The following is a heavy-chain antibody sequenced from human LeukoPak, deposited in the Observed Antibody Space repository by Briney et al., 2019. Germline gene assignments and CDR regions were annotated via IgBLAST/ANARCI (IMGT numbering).Heavy chain of an antibody. D-gene: IGHD3-3*01. V-gene: IGHV4-39*01. CDR3: ASSSIFGVVISNP. CDR1: GGSISSSSYY. Sequence: SETLSLTCTVSGGSISSSSYYWGWIRQPPGKGLEWIGSIYYSGSTYYNPSLKSRVTISVDTSKNQFSLKLSSVTAADTAVYYCASSSIFGVVISNPWGQGTLVTVSS. CDR2: IYYSGST. J-gene: IGHJ5*02.